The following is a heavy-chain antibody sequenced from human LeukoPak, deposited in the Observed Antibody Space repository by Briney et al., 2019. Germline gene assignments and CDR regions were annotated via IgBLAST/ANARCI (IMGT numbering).Heavy chain of an antibody. V-gene: IGHV3-15*01. J-gene: IGHJ3*02. CDR3: TTASLFSGVFDI. CDR2: IKSKADGGTT. D-gene: IGHD2-8*01. CDR1: GFTFSNAW. Sequence: GGSLRLSCAASGFTFSNAWMSWVRQAPGKGLEWVGRIKSKADGGTTDYAAPVKGRFTISRDDSKNTLYLQMNSLKTEDTAVYYCTTASLFSGVFDIWGQGTMVTVSS.